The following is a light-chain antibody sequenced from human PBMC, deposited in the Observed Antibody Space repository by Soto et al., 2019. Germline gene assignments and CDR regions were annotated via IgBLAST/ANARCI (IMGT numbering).Light chain of an antibody. CDR2: DAS. J-gene: IGKJ5*01. CDR1: QSVYTY. V-gene: IGKV3-11*01. Sequence: EIVLTQSPATLSLSPGEGATLSCRASQSVYTYLAWYQQKPGQAPRLLIYDASNRATGIPARFSGSGSGTDFTLTISSLQSEDFALYYCQQYNKWPLITFGQGTRLEI. CDR3: QQYNKWPLIT.